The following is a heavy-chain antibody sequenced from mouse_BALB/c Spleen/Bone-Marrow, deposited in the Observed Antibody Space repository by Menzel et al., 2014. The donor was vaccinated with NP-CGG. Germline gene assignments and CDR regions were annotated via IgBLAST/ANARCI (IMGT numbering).Heavy chain of an antibody. CDR2: ISSGSSTI. J-gene: IGHJ2*01. Sequence: EVQRVESGGGLVQPGGSRKLSCAASGFTFSSFGMHWVRQAPEKGLEWVAYISSGSSTIYYADTVKGRFTISRDNPKNTLFLQMTSLRSEDTAMYYCARDVPLYDVGYFDYWGQGTTLTGSS. V-gene: IGHV5-17*02. CDR1: GFTFSSFG. D-gene: IGHD2-14*01. CDR3: ARDVPLYDVGYFDY.